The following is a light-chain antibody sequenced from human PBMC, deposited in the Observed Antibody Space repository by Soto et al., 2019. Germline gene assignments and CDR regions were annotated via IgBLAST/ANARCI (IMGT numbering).Light chain of an antibody. Sequence: QSALTQPASVSGSPGQSITISCTGTSSDVGSYNLVSWYQQHPGKVPKLMSYEGSKRPSGVSNRLSGSKSGNTASLTISGLQAEDDADYYCCSYSGDGTPYVVGTGTKLTVL. J-gene: IGLJ1*01. CDR1: SSDVGSYNL. CDR2: EGS. V-gene: IGLV2-23*01. CDR3: CSYSGDGTPYV.